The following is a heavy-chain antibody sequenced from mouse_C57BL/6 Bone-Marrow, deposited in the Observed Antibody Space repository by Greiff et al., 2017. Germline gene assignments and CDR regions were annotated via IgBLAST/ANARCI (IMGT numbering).Heavy chain of an antibody. Sequence: QVQLQQSGAELVRPGTSVKLSCKASGYTFTSYWMHWVKQRPGQGLEWIGVIDPSDSYTNYNQKFKGKATLTVDTSSSTAYMQLSSLTSEDSAVYYCARTPPSFYPYCDYWGQGTTLTVSS. V-gene: IGHV1-59*01. CDR3: ARTPPSFYPYCDY. CDR2: IDPSDSYT. D-gene: IGHD2-3*01. CDR1: GYTFTSYW. J-gene: IGHJ2*01.